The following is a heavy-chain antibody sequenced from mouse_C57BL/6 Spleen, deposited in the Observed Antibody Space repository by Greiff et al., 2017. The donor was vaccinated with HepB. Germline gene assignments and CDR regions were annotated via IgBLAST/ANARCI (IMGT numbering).Heavy chain of an antibody. CDR2: IYPGSGST. D-gene: IGHD2-12*01. V-gene: IGHV1-55*01. CDR1: GYTFTSYW. J-gene: IGHJ3*01. CDR3: AREGAYYSPWFAY. Sequence: QVQLKQPGAELVKPGASVKMSCKASGYTFTSYWITWVKQRPGQGLEWIGDIYPGSGSTNYNEKFKSKATLTVDTSSSTAYMQLSSLTSEDSAVYYCAREGAYYSPWFAYWGQGTLVTVSA.